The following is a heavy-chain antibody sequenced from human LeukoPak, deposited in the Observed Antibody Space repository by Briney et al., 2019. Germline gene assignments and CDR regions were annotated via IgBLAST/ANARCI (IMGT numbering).Heavy chain of an antibody. CDR1: GFTFSSYD. D-gene: IGHD5/OR15-5a*01. V-gene: IGHV3-13*01. CDR2: IGIAGDT. CDR3: IRGGIQVSGIDAFDI. Sequence: PGGSLRLSCAASGFTFSSYDMHWVRQAPGRGLEWVSAIGIAGDTYYPASVKGRFTISRENAKNSMYLQMNSLKDGDTAVYYCIRGGIQVSGIDAFDIWGQGTMVTVSS. J-gene: IGHJ3*02.